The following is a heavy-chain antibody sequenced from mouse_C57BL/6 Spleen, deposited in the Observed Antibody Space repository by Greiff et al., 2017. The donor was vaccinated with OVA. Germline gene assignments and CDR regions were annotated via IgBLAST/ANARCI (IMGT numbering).Heavy chain of an antibody. J-gene: IGHJ3*01. CDR2: INPSSGST. Sequence: VQLQQPGAELVKPGASVKLSCKASGYTFTSYWMHWVKQRPGQGLEWIGMINPSSGSTNYNEKFKSKATLTVDKSSSTAYMQLSSLTSEVSAVYDVARYYDDDAAWFAYWGQGTLVTVSA. CDR3: ARYYDDDAAWFAY. V-gene: IGHV1-64*01. D-gene: IGHD2-4*01. CDR1: GYTFTSYW.